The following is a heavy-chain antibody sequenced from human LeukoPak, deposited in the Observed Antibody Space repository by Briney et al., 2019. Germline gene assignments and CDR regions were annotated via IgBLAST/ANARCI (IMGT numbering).Heavy chain of an antibody. Sequence: PSETLSLTCAVYGGSFSGYYWSWIRQPPGKGLEWIGEINHSGSTNYNPSLKSRVTISVDTSKNQFSLKLSSVTAADTAVYYCARESVVRGKTNLGKKYYYYYMDVWGKGTTVTVSS. CDR1: GGSFSGYY. CDR3: ARESVVRGKTNLGKKYYYYYMDV. D-gene: IGHD3-10*01. CDR2: INHSGST. V-gene: IGHV4-34*01. J-gene: IGHJ6*03.